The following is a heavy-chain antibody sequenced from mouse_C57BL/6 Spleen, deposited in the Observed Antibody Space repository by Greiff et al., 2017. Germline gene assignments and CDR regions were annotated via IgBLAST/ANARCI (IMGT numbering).Heavy chain of an antibody. CDR1: GYTFTSYW. D-gene: IGHD1-1*01. CDR2: IHPNSGST. CDR3: AGSSLDYGSSDWYFDV. V-gene: IGHV1-64*01. J-gene: IGHJ1*03. Sequence: QVQLQQSGAELVKPGASVKLSCKASGYTFTSYWMHWVKQRPGQGLEWIGMIHPNSGSTNYNEKFKSKATLTVDKSSSTAYMQLSSLTSEDSAVYYCAGSSLDYGSSDWYFDVWGTGTTVTVSS.